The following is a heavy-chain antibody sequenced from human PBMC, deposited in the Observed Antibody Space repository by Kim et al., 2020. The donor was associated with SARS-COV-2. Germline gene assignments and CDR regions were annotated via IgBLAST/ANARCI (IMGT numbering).Heavy chain of an antibody. J-gene: IGHJ6*02. CDR2: IKQDGSEK. CDR1: GFTFSSYW. V-gene: IGHV3-7*01. D-gene: IGHD3-9*01. CDR3: ARRLYDILTGYNPNYYYYGMDV. Sequence: GGSLRLSCAASGFTFSSYWMSWVRQAPGKGLEWVANIKQDGSEKYYVDSVKGRFTISRDNAKNSLYLQMNSLRAEDTAVYYCARRLYDILTGYNPNYYYYGMDVWGQGTTVTVSS.